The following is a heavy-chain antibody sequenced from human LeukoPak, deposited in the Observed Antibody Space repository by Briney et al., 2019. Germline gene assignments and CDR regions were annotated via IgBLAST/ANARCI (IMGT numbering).Heavy chain of an antibody. CDR1: GFTFSSYA. D-gene: IGHD1-26*01. J-gene: IGHJ4*02. CDR3: AKGQSGSYYVLYC. CDR2: ISGSGGST. Sequence: GGSLRLSCAASGFTFSSYAMSWVRQAPGKGLEWVSAISGSGGSTYYADSVKGRFAISRDNSKNTLYLQMNSLRAEDTAVYYCAKGQSGSYYVLYCWGQGTLVTVSS. V-gene: IGHV3-23*01.